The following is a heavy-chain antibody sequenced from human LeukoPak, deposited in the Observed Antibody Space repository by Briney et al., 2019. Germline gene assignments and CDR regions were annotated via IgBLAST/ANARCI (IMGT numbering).Heavy chain of an antibody. D-gene: IGHD6-19*01. V-gene: IGHV1-18*01. CDR3: ARDSGGSRLTWLVDGYSYYYYMSV. CDR2: ISAYNGNA. Sequence: GASVKVSCKASGYTFTSYGISWVRQAPGQGLEWMGWISAYNGNANYAQKLQGRVTMTTDTSTSTAYMELRSLRSDETAVYYCARDSGGSRLTWLVDGYSYYYYMSVWGKGTTVTVSS. J-gene: IGHJ6*03. CDR1: GYTFTSYG.